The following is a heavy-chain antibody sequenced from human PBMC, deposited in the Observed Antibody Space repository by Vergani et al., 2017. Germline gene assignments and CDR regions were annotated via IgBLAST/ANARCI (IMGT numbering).Heavy chain of an antibody. J-gene: IGHJ4*02. CDR3: ARGLAYYYDSSGYPHFDY. CDR2: ISTYNGNT. CDR1: GYTFTSYG. D-gene: IGHD3-22*01. Sequence: QVQLLQSGAEVKKPGASVKVSCKASGYTFTSYGINWVRQAPRQGLEWMGWISTYNGNTKYAQILQGRVTMTTDTSTSTVYMDLRSLRSDDTAVYYCARGLAYYYDSSGYPHFDYWGQGTLVTVSS. V-gene: IGHV1-18*01.